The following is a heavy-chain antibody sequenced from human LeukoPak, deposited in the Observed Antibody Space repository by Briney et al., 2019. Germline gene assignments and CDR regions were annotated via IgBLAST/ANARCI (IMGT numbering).Heavy chain of an antibody. Sequence: PSETLSLTCTVSGGSISSSSYYWGWIRQPPGKGLEWIGSIYYRGITYYNPSHKSRVTISVDTSKNQFSLKLSSVTAADTAVYYCARVVYDSSTYPKSYFDFWGQGTLVTVSS. CDR2: IYYRGIT. CDR1: GGSISSSSYY. CDR3: ARVVYDSSTYPKSYFDF. J-gene: IGHJ4*02. V-gene: IGHV4-39*07. D-gene: IGHD3-22*01.